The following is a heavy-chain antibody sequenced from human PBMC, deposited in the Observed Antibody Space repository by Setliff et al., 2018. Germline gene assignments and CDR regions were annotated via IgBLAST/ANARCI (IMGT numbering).Heavy chain of an antibody. Sequence: ASVKVSCKGSGYILSSYGISGVRQAPGQGLEWMGWISPYHGGTNYAQRFQGRGTMTTYTSTSAAYMELRSLRSDDTAVYYCAISSLSICSGGSCPNSFDIWGQGTLVTVSS. CDR1: GYILSSYG. CDR2: ISPYHGGT. CDR3: AISSLSICSGGSCPNSFDI. J-gene: IGHJ3*02. V-gene: IGHV1-18*01. D-gene: IGHD2-15*01.